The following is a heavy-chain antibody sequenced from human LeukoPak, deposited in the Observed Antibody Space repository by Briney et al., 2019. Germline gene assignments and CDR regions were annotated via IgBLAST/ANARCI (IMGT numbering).Heavy chain of an antibody. J-gene: IGHJ5*02. D-gene: IGHD4-11*01. Sequence: GASVKVSCKASGYTFTGYYMHWVRQAPGQGLEWMGWINPNSGGTNYAQKFQGRVTMTRDTSISTAYMELSRLRSDDTAVYYCARALKRYSNGGSRWFDPWGQGTLVTVSS. CDR2: INPNSGGT. CDR3: ARALKRYSNGGSRWFDP. V-gene: IGHV1-2*02. CDR1: GYTFTGYY.